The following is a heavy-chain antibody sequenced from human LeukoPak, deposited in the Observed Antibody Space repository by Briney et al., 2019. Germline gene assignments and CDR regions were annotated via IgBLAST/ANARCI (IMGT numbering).Heavy chain of an antibody. CDR3: ATITYFDYIWGRYVS. CDR2: LSGSGEYT. V-gene: IGHV3-23*01. J-gene: IGHJ4*02. CDR1: GFTFSSYA. Sequence: GGFLRLSCAASGFTFSSYAMSWVRQAPGKGLEWVSALSGSGEYTYSADSVKGRFTISRDNSKNMLYLQTNSLRAEDTAVYYCATITYFDYIWGRYVSWGQGTLVTVSS. D-gene: IGHD3-16*01.